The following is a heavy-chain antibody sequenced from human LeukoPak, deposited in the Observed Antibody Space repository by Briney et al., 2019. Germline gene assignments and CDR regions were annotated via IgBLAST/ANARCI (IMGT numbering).Heavy chain of an antibody. Sequence: SETLSLTCSVSGYSISSGYYWGWIRQPPGKGLEWIGRIYHSGSTYYNPSLKSRVTISVDTSKNQFSLKLSSVTAADTAVYYCARLWRYAFDIWGQGTMVTVSS. J-gene: IGHJ3*02. CDR2: IYHSGST. D-gene: IGHD1-1*01. CDR3: ARLWRYAFDI. V-gene: IGHV4-38-2*01. CDR1: GYSISSGYY.